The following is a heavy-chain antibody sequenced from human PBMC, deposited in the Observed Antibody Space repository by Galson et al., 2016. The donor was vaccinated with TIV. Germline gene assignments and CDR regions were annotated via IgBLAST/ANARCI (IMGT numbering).Heavy chain of an antibody. CDR1: GYTFSAYY. V-gene: IGHV1-2*02. Sequence: SVEVSCKASGYTFSAYYVHWVRQAPGQGLVWMGWINPNTGGTNYAQKFQGRVSMTRDKSISTAYMELTRLKSDDTALYYCARDGSYGLDVWGQGTTVTVSS. CDR3: ARDGSYGLDV. CDR2: INPNTGGT. J-gene: IGHJ6*02.